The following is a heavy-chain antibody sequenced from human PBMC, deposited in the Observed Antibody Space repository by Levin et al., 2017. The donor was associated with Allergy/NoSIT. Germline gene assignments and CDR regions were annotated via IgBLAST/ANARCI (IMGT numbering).Heavy chain of an antibody. CDR3: ARGGWLLWVYYYGMDV. J-gene: IGHJ6*02. D-gene: IGHD3-3*01. CDR1: GYTFTGYY. Sequence: PVASVKVSCKASGYTFTGYYMHWVRQAPGQGLEWMGWINPNSGGTNYAQKFQGRVTMTRDTSISTAYMELSRLRSDDTAVYYCARGGWLLWVYYYGMDVWGQGTTVTVSS. CDR2: INPNSGGT. V-gene: IGHV1-2*02.